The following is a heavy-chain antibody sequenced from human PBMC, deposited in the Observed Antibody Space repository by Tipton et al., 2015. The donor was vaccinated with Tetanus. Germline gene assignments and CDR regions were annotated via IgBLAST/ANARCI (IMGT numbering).Heavy chain of an antibody. CDR1: GVSIRNGGYS. CDR3: AGGLVRWYEP. CDR2: TYHTGGT. J-gene: IGHJ5*02. D-gene: IGHD3-10*01. Sequence: TLSLTCAVSGVSIRNGGYSWNWIRQPAGKGLEWVGYTYHTGGTYYNPSLKSRVTISVDRSSDQFSLRLTSVTAADTAVYSCAGGLVRWYEPWGRGTLVSVSS. V-gene: IGHV4-30-2*02.